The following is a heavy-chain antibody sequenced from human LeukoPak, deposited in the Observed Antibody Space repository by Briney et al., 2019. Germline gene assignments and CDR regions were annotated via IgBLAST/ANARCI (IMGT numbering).Heavy chain of an antibody. V-gene: IGHV3-15*01. CDR1: GFAFSNAY. CDR2: IKSKPDGGAT. D-gene: IGHD2-8*01. CDR3: TTFND. J-gene: IGHJ4*02. Sequence: GGSLRLSCAASGFAFSNAYMNWVRQAPGKGLEWVGRIKSKPDGGATDYVATIEGRFTISRDDSENILYLQMNSLKIEDTGVYYCTTFNDWGQGTLVTVSS.